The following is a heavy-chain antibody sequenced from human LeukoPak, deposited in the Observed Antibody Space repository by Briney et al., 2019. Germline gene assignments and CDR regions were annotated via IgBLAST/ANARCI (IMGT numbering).Heavy chain of an antibody. J-gene: IGHJ4*02. CDR2: IYHSGST. V-gene: IGHV4-4*02. D-gene: IGHD6-19*01. Sequence: SETLSLTCAVSGGSISSSNWWSWVRQPPGKGLEWIGEIYHSGSTNYNPSLKSRVTISVDKSKNQFSLKLSSVTAADTAVYYCASSSGWFTRRYYFDYWGQGTLVTVFS. CDR3: ASSSGWFTRRYYFDY. CDR1: GGSISSSNW.